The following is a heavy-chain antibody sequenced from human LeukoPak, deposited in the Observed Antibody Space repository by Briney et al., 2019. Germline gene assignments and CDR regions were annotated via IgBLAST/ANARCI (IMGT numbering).Heavy chain of an antibody. D-gene: IGHD6-19*01. CDR2: ISYDGRDN. Sequence: GRYLRLSCAASGFTFSNYGMHWVRQAPGKGLEWLAVISYDGRDNYCADSVKGRFSISRDNPKNILNLQMNSLRVEDTAVYYCAKSLYDESGWYYFDYWGQGTLVTVSS. CDR3: AKSLYDESGWYYFDY. J-gene: IGHJ4*02. CDR1: GFTFSNYG. V-gene: IGHV3-30*18.